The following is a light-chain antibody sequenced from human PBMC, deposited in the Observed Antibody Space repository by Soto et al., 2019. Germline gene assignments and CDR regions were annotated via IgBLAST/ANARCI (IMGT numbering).Light chain of an antibody. Sequence: QSVLTQPPSASGTPGQRVTISCSGSSSNIGSNTVNWYQQLPATAPKLLIYSDNKPPSGVPDRFSASKSGTAVSLAISGLQSADEDDYYCAAWDDSLNGLVFGGGTKLTVL. V-gene: IGLV1-44*01. J-gene: IGLJ2*01. CDR1: SSNIGSNT. CDR2: SDN. CDR3: AAWDDSLNGLV.